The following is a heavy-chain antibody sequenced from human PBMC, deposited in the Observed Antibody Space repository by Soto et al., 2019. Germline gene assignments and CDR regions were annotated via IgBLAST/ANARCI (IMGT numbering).Heavy chain of an antibody. CDR2: IYQSGTT. J-gene: IGHJ6*01. Sequence: TETLSLSCAVSGYSISGGYYWGWIRPPPGKGLEWIGSIYQSGTTYYHPSLKSRVTISVDLSKNQFSLRLSSVTAADTAMYYCGRALMRATSPLVWGPGLAAAVSS. CDR1: GYSISGGYY. CDR3: GRALMRATSPLV. V-gene: IGHV4-38-2*01. D-gene: IGHD1-26*01.